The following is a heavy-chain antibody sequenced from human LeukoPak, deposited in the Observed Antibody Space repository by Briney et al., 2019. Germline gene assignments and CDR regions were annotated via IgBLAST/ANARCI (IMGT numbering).Heavy chain of an antibody. D-gene: IGHD6-19*01. CDR3: ARRGYSTGWYYFDY. CDR1: GGSISSYY. V-gene: IGHV4-59*08. J-gene: IGHJ4*02. Sequence: SETLSLTCTVSGGSISSYYWSWIRQPPGKGLEWVGYIYSSGSTNYNPSLESRVTISVDTSKNQFSLKLSSVTAADTAVYYCARRGYSTGWYYFDYWGQGTLVTVSS. CDR2: IYSSGST.